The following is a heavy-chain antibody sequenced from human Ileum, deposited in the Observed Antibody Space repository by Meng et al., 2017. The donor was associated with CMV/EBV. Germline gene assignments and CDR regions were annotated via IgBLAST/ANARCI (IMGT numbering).Heavy chain of an antibody. D-gene: IGHD4-23*01. CDR3: ATNSEDY. V-gene: IGHV4-39*07. CDR2: VHHSGIT. Sequence: DPQERGQGKVRTSRTLSLRCTVSGRSISRTPPYWGWIRQSPGKGLEWIGEVHHSGITNYNPSLKSRVTISVDTSKNQFFLKLTSVTAADTGLYYCATNSEDYWGQGTLVTVSS. J-gene: IGHJ4*02. CDR1: GRSISRTPPY.